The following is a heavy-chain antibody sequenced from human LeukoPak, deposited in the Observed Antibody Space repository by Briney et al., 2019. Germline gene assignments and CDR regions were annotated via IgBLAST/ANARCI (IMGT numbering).Heavy chain of an antibody. Sequence: SETLSLTCAVYGGSFSGYYWSWIRQPPGKGLEWIGEINHSGSTNYNPSLKSRVTISVDTSKNQFSLKLSSVTAADTAVYYCARRGYDILTGYTQEYWGQGTLVTVSS. D-gene: IGHD3-9*01. J-gene: IGHJ4*02. CDR1: GGSFSGYY. CDR2: INHSGST. V-gene: IGHV4-34*01. CDR3: ARRGYDILTGYTQEY.